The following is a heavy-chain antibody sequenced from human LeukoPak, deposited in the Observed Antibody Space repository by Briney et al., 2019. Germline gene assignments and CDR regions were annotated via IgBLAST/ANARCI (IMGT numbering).Heavy chain of an antibody. CDR2: IYYSGST. V-gene: IGHV4-39*01. CDR1: GGSISSSSYY. Sequence: SETLSLTCTVSGGSISSSSYYWGWIRQPPGKGLEWIGSIYYSGSTYYNPSLKSRVTISVDTSKNQFSLKLSSVTAEDTAVYYCATPGGYCSSTSCYDGAIDYWGQGTLVTVSS. D-gene: IGHD2-2*01. J-gene: IGHJ4*02. CDR3: ATPGGYCSSTSCYDGAIDY.